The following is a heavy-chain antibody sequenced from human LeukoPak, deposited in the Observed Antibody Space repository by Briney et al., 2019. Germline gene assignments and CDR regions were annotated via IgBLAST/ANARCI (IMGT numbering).Heavy chain of an antibody. V-gene: IGHV1-3*01. D-gene: IGHD2-21*01. CDR3: ARDDCGDTCYPGGY. J-gene: IGHJ4*02. CDR1: GYIFTKYV. Sequence: ASVKVSCKASGYIFTKYVVHWVRQAPGQRPEWMGWIKAGNGGTKYSQNFQDSLTITRDTSASTVYMELSSLTSEDTALYYCARDDCGDTCYPGGYWGQGTLVTVSS. CDR2: IKAGNGGT.